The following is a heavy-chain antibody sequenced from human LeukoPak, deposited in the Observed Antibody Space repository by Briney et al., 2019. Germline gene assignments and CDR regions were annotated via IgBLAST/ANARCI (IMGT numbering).Heavy chain of an antibody. V-gene: IGHV3-23*01. J-gene: IGHJ4*02. CDR2: ISGSGGST. D-gene: IGHD3-10*01. CDR3: AKDRAPYYFDY. Sequence: VSAISGSGGSTYYADSVKGRFTISRDNSKNTLYLQMNSLRAEDTAVYYCAKDRAPYYFDYWGQGTLVTVSS.